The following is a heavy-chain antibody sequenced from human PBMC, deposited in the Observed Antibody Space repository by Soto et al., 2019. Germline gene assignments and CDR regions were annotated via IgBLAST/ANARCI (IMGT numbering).Heavy chain of an antibody. CDR3: ARDIPNSNFNWFDP. D-gene: IGHD4-4*01. CDR1: GFTFSSYA. CDR2: ISYDGSNK. J-gene: IGHJ5*02. Sequence: PGGSLRLSCAASGFTFSSYAMHWVRQAPGKGLEWVAVISYDGSNKYYAGSVKGRFTISRDNSKNTLYLQMNSLRAEDTAVYYCARDIPNSNFNWFDPWGQGTLVTVSS. V-gene: IGHV3-30-3*01.